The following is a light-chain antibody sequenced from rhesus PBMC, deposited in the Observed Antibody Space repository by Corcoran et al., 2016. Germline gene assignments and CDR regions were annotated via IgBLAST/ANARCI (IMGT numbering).Light chain of an antibody. CDR2: AES. CDR3: QQHNSNPPT. V-gene: IGKV1-33*02. J-gene: IGKJ4*01. Sequence: DIQMTQSPSSLSASVGDRVTITCQASQGISNWLAWYQQKPGKAPKLMIYAESSLQSGVPARFSGSGSGTEFTLTISSLQTEDFATYYCQQHNSNPPTFGGGTKVEIK. CDR1: QGISNW.